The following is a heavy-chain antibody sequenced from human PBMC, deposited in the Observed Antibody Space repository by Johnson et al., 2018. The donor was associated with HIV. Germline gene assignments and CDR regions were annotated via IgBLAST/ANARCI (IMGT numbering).Heavy chain of an antibody. V-gene: IGHV3-30*04. D-gene: IGHD3-10*01. CDR2: ISYDGSNK. Sequence: VQLVESGGGVVQPGRSLRLSCAASGLTFSSYAMHWVRQAPGKGLEWVAVISYDGSNKYYADSVKGRFTISRDNSKNTLYLQMNSLRAEDTAVYYCARSGLVQTYYYGSGSYKDAFDIWGQGTMVTVSS. CDR1: GLTFSSYA. CDR3: ARSGLVQTYYYGSGSYKDAFDI. J-gene: IGHJ3*02.